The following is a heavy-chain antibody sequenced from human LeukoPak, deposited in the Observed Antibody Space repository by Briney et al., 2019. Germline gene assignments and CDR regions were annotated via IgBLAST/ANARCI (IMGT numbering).Heavy chain of an antibody. CDR3: ASSLVSRDLFMDV. J-gene: IGHJ6*03. CDR2: IYYSGST. Sequence: SETLSLTCTVSGGSISSYSWNWIRQSPGKGLEWIGYIYYSGSTNYNPSLKSRVTISVDTSKNQFSLKLSSVTAADTAVYYCASSLVSRDLFMDVWGKGTTVTVSS. D-gene: IGHD3-16*01. V-gene: IGHV4-59*12. CDR1: GGSISSYS.